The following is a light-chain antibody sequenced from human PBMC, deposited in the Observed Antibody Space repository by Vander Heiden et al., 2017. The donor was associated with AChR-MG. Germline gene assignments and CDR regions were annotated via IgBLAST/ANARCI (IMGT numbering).Light chain of an antibody. CDR3: QSYDTSLDGV. Sequence: QSVLPQPPSVSGAPGQRVTISCTGSSSNIGAGYDVPWYQQLPGTAPKLLIYGNINRPSGVPDRFSASKSGTSASLAITGLQAEDEADYYCQSYDTSLDGVFGTGTRVTVL. CDR2: GNI. CDR1: SSNIGAGYD. J-gene: IGLJ1*01. V-gene: IGLV1-40*01.